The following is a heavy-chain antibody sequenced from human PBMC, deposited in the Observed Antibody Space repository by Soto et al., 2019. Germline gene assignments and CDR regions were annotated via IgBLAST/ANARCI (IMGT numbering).Heavy chain of an antibody. CDR1: GYTFTSYG. J-gene: IGHJ3*01. Sequence: QVRLVQSGAELKEPGASVKVSCKAPGYTFTSYGVSWVRQAPGQGLEWMGWISAYNGNTFHAKKVQGRVTMSTDTSTTTAYMELRSLRSDDTAVYYCARGSSTRPGATPFDVWGQGTMVTVSS. CDR2: ISAYNGNT. CDR3: ARGSSTRPGATPFDV. D-gene: IGHD6-6*01. V-gene: IGHV1-18*01.